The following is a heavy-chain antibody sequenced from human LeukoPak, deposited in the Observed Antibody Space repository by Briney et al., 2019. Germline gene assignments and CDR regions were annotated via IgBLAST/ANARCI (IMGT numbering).Heavy chain of an antibody. CDR3: ATDGAGFDS. V-gene: IGHV3-11*01. CDR1: GFTFNDYY. Sequence: GGSLRLSCAASGFTFNDYYMRWIRQAPGKGREWLSYINIGGTNTHYADSVKGRFTISRDNAKKSLYLEMNTLRADDTAVYYCATDGAGFDSWGQGVLVTVSS. J-gene: IGHJ5*02. CDR2: INIGGTNT.